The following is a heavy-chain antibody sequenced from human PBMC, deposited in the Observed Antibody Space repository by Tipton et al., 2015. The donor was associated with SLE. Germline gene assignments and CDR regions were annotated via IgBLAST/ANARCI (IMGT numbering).Heavy chain of an antibody. V-gene: IGHV4-38-2*02. D-gene: IGHD2-2*01. CDR2: INHSGST. CDR1: GYSISSGYY. CDR3: ARGSSLVVPREFAATWYFDL. Sequence: TLSLTCTVSGYSISSGYYWGWIRQPPGKGLEWIGEINHSGSTNYNPSLKSRVTISVDTSKNQFSLKLSSVTAADTAVYYCARGSSLVVPREFAATWYFDLWGRGTLVTVSS. J-gene: IGHJ2*01.